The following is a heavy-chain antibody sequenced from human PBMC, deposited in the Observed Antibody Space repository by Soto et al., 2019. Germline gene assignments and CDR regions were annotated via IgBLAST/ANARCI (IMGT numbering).Heavy chain of an antibody. J-gene: IGHJ4*02. D-gene: IGHD6-6*01. CDR2: ISSSISTI. CDR3: ARDEDQLIALNSIAARHVPDY. CDR1: GFTFSSYS. V-gene: IGHV3-48*02. Sequence: HPGGSLRLSCAASGFTFSSYSMNWVRQAPGKGLEWVSYISSSISTIYYADSVKGRFTISRDNAKNSLYLQMNSLRDEDTAVYYCARDEDQLIALNSIAARHVPDYWGQGTLVTFSS.